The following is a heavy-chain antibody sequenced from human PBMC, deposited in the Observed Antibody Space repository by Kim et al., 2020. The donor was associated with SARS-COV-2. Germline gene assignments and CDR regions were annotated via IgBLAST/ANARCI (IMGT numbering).Heavy chain of an antibody. V-gene: IGHV3-11*06. CDR3: ASQSSCSKGDCYSGFDY. J-gene: IGHJ4*02. Sequence: VKARLTISRDNAKNSLYRQMNSLRAEDTAVYYCASQSSCSKGDCYSGFDYWGQGTLVTVSS. D-gene: IGHD2-21*02.